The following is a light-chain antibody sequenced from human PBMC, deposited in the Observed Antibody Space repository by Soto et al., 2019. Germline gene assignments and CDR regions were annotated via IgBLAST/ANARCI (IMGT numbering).Light chain of an antibody. CDR1: QSISSW. Sequence: DIQMTKSPSSLSASVGDRVTITCRASQSISSWLAWYQQKPGQAPKLLIYDASSLESGVPSRFSGSGSGTEFTLTISSLQPDDFATYYCQQYNSYPHTFGQGTKREIK. V-gene: IGKV1-5*01. J-gene: IGKJ2*01. CDR3: QQYNSYPHT. CDR2: DAS.